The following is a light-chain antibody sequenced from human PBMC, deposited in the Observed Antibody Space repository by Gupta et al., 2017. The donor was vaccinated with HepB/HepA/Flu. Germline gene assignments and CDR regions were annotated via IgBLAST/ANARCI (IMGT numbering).Light chain of an antibody. CDR3: EKYDEFYSLT. CDR1: QDIGNH. Sequence: DVQMTQSPSSLSASVGDRVTITCQASQDIGNHLNWYQQKPGKAPKLLIYDASNLEAGVPSRFSGSGSGTEFTFTISSLQPEDLATYYCEKYDEFYSLTFGGGTKVEIK. V-gene: IGKV1-33*01. CDR2: DAS. J-gene: IGKJ4*01.